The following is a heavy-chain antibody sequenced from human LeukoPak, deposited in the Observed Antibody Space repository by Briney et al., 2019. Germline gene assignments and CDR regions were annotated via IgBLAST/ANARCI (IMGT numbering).Heavy chain of an antibody. J-gene: IGHJ4*02. CDR3: ARLVPAAIAVQRRYFDY. D-gene: IGHD2-2*01. CDR1: GFTFSSYS. Sequence: PGGSLRLSCAASGFTFSSYSMNWVRQAPGKGLEWVSSISSSSSYIYYADSVKGRFTTSRDNAKNSLYLQMNSLRAEDTAVYYCARLVPAAIAVQRRYFDYWGQGTLVTVSS. CDR2: ISSSSSYI. V-gene: IGHV3-21*04.